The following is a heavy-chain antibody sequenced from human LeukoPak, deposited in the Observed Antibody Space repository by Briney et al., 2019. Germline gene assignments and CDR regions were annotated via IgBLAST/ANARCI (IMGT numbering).Heavy chain of an antibody. Sequence: GESLKISCKGSGYSFTSYWIGWVRQMPGKGLEWMGIIYPGDSDTRYSPSFQGQVTISADKSISTAYLQWGSLKASDTAMYYCARPLPAYCGGDCYPEYFQHWGQGTLVTVSS. V-gene: IGHV5-51*01. D-gene: IGHD2-21*02. J-gene: IGHJ1*01. CDR3: ARPLPAYCGGDCYPEYFQH. CDR1: GYSFTSYW. CDR2: IYPGDSDT.